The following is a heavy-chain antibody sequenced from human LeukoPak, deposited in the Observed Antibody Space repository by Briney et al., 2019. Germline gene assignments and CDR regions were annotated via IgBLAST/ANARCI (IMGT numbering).Heavy chain of an antibody. CDR1: GGTISSYY. J-gene: IGHJ5*02. CDR3: ARQGYSGYDLNP. V-gene: IGHV4-59*08. CDR2: IYYSGST. Sequence: SETLSLTCTVSGGTISSYYWRWIRQPPGKGLEWIGYIYYSGSTNYNPSLKSRVTISVDTSKNQFSLKLSSVTAADTAVYDCARQGYSGYDLNPWGQGTLVTVSS. D-gene: IGHD5-12*01.